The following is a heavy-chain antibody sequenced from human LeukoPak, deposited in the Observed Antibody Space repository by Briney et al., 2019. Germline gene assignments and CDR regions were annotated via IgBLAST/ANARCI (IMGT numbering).Heavy chain of an antibody. D-gene: IGHD6-13*01. Sequence: PGGSLRLSCAASGFTFSSYGMHWVRQAPGKGLEWVAVIWYDGSNKYYADSVKSRFTISRDNSKNTLYLQMNSLRAEDTAVYYCARAAAAGPSGYYYYGMDVWGQGTTVTVSS. CDR1: GFTFSSYG. CDR3: ARAAAAGPSGYYYYGMDV. CDR2: IWYDGSNK. J-gene: IGHJ6*02. V-gene: IGHV3-33*01.